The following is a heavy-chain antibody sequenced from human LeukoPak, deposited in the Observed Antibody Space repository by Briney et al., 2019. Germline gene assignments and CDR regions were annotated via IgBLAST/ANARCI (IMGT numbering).Heavy chain of an antibody. CDR3: ARKAANSGAFDV. Sequence: SETLSLTCTVPGGFISSYYWSWIRQPPGKGLEWIGYIFFKGNSDCNPSLSSRVTISADTSKNQFSLKVRSVSAADTAVYYCARKAANSGAFDVWDLGTMVTVSS. CDR1: GGFISSYY. CDR2: IFFKGNS. D-gene: IGHD6-25*01. V-gene: IGHV4-4*09. J-gene: IGHJ3*01.